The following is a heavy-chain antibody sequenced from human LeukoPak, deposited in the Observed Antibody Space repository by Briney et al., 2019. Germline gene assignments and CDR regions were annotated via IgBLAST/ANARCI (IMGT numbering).Heavy chain of an antibody. Sequence: GGSLRLSCAASGFTVSSNYMSWVRQAPGKGLEWVSVIYSGGSTYYADSVKGRFTISRDNSKNTLYLQMNSLRAEDTAVYYCARVSPDSSGYDFDYWGQGTLVTVSS. CDR2: IYSGGST. D-gene: IGHD3-22*01. CDR3: ARVSPDSSGYDFDY. CDR1: GFTVSSNY. V-gene: IGHV3-53*01. J-gene: IGHJ4*02.